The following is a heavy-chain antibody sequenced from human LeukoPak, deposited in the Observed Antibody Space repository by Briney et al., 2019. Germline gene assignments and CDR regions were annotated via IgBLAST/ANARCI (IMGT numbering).Heavy chain of an antibody. CDR3: AKDRYSYAFEYSDS. V-gene: IGHV3-30*18. CDR2: ISNDGSKK. D-gene: IGHD5-18*01. CDR1: GFTFSSYS. J-gene: IGHJ4*02. Sequence: GGSLRLSCAASGFTFSSYSMHWVRQAPGKGLDWVAVISNDGSKKYYADSVKGRFTISRDNSKNTLSLQVSSLRAEDTAVYYCAKDRYSYAFEYSDSWGQGTLVTVSS.